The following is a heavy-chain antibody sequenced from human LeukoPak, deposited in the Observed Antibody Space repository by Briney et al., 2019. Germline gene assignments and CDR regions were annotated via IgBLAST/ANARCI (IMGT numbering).Heavy chain of an antibody. D-gene: IGHD3-22*01. Sequence: SQTLSLTCAISGDSVSSNSAAWNWVRQSPSRGLEWLGSTYYRSKWYNDYAVSVKSRITINPDTSKNQFSLQLNSVTPEDTAVYYCARDRDQVVIPGWFDPWGQGTLVTVSS. V-gene: IGHV6-1*01. CDR2: TYYRSKWYN. CDR1: GDSVSSNSAA. J-gene: IGHJ5*02. CDR3: ARDRDQVVIPGWFDP.